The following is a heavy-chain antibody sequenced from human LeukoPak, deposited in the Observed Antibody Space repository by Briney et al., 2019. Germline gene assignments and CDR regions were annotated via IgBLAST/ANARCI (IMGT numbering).Heavy chain of an antibody. D-gene: IGHD6-13*01. Sequence: GGSLRLSCAASGFTFSSYSMNWVRQAPGKGLEWVSYISSSGRTIYYADSVKGRFTISRDNFKNTLYLQMNSLRVEDTAVYYCAKDRSSSWYYFDYWGQGALVTVSS. CDR2: ISSSGRTI. V-gene: IGHV3-48*01. CDR3: AKDRSSSWYYFDY. J-gene: IGHJ4*02. CDR1: GFTFSSYS.